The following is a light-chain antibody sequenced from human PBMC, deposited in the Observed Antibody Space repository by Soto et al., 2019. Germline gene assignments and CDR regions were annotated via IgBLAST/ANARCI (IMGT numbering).Light chain of an antibody. J-gene: IGKJ1*01. CDR2: GAS. CDR1: QSVRSN. CDR3: QHYNTWPRT. Sequence: EIVMTQSPATLSVSPGERATLSCRASQSVRSNLAWYQQKPGQAPRLLIYGASTRATGIPARFSGSGSGTEFTLTISSLQSEDFAVYSCQHYNTWPRTFGQGTKVEIK. V-gene: IGKV3-15*01.